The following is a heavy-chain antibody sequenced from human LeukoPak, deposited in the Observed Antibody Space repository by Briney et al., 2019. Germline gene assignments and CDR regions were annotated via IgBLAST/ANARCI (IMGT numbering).Heavy chain of an antibody. V-gene: IGHV4-34*01. CDR1: GGSFSGYY. D-gene: IGHD1-26*01. Sequence: PSETLSLTCAVYGGSFSGYYWSWIRQPPGKGLEWIGEINHSGSTNYNPSLKSRVTISVDTSKNQFSLKLSSVTAADTAVYYCARIRGSHYDYWGQGTLVTVSS. J-gene: IGHJ4*02. CDR2: INHSGST. CDR3: ARIRGSHYDY.